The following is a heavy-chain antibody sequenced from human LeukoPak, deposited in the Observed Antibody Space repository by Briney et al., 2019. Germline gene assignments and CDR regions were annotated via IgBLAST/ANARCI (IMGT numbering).Heavy chain of an antibody. D-gene: IGHD1-26*01. J-gene: IGHJ3*02. Sequence: GASVKVSCKASGYTFTSYAMNWVRQAPGQGLEWMGWINTNTGNPTYAQGFTGRFVFSLDTSVSTAYLQISSLKAEDTAVYYCARGDSGSFLDDAFDIWGQGTMVTVSS. V-gene: IGHV7-4-1*02. CDR2: INTNTGNP. CDR1: GYTFTSYA. CDR3: ARGDSGSFLDDAFDI.